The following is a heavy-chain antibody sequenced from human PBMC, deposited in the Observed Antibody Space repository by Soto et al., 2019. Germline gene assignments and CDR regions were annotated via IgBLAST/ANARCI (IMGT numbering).Heavy chain of an antibody. V-gene: IGHV5-51*04. Sequence: GESLKISCRASGYTFITYWIALVRQIPWKGLEWMGIIYPGDSETRYSPSFQGRVAISVDNLTNTTFLQWKSLQASDSAMYLCAREGGYSREYDYWGQGTMVTVSS. CDR2: IYPGDSET. D-gene: IGHD3-16*01. J-gene: IGHJ4*02. CDR3: AREGGYSREYDY. CDR1: GYTFITYW.